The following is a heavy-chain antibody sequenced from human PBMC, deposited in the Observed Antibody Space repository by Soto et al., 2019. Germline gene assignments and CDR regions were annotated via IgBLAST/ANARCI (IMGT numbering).Heavy chain of an antibody. D-gene: IGHD1-20*01. CDR1: KFTFSDFA. CDR3: AKDAVPYNGKWDWFDS. J-gene: IGHJ5*01. CDR2: IGGRGTDT. Sequence: ESGGGLVQPGGSLTLSCAASKFTFSDFAMSWVRQAPGKGLEWVSSIGGRGTDTYYADSVKGRFTISRDHSKNTLFLQMDGLRDEDTAVYYCAKDAVPYNGKWDWFDSWGQGTLVIVS. V-gene: IGHV3-23*01.